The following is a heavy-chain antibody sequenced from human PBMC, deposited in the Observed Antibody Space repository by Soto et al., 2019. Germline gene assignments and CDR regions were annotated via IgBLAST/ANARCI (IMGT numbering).Heavy chain of an antibody. CDR1: GGNIMSNIYY. CDR2: VHYSGST. CDR3: ARQHYYDSSGYYTWN. V-gene: IGHV4-39*01. D-gene: IGHD3-22*01. Sequence: PSETMSVTRSVAGGNIMSNIYYWGWIRKPPGKGLEWIATVHYSGSTYYTPSLKNRVTISADTSNNQFSLRLNSVTAADTAVYYCARQHYYDSSGYYTWNWGQGTLVTVSS. J-gene: IGHJ4*02.